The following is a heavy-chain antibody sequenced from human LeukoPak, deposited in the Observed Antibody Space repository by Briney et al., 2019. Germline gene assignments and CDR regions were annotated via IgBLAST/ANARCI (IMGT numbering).Heavy chain of an antibody. CDR2: IYYSGST. Sequence: PSETLSLTCTVFGGSISSGGYYWSWIRQHPGKGLEWIGYIYYSGSTYYNPSLKSRVTISVDTSKNQFSLKLSSVTAADTAVYYCATLWSLVDAFDIWGQGTMVTVSS. CDR3: ATLWSLVDAFDI. V-gene: IGHV4-30-4*08. D-gene: IGHD2-21*01. J-gene: IGHJ3*02. CDR1: GGSISSGGYY.